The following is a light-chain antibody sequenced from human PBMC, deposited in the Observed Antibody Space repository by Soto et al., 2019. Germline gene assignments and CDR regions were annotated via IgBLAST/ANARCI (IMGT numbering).Light chain of an antibody. V-gene: IGLV7-46*01. CDR2: DTS. CDR3: FLTYSGPGV. J-gene: IGLJ3*02. Sequence: QAVVTQEPSLTVSPGGTVTLTCGSSTGGVTSGHYPYWFQQKPGQAPRTLIYDTSKKHSWTPARFSGSLLGGKAALTLSGAQPEDEADYYCFLTYSGPGVFGGGTKLTVL. CDR1: TGGVTSGHY.